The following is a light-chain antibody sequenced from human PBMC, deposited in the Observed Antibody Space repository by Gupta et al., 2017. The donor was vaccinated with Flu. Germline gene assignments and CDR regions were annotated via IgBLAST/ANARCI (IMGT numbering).Light chain of an antibody. CDR1: QDIDKF. CDR2: DTS. CDR3: QQNDNAPIT. Sequence: DIQLTQSPSSLAASVGDRVTISCQASQDIDKFLNWYLQKPGKAPEILIFDTSNLETGVPSRFSGRGTGTVFTFSINSRQPEDISTYFCQQNDNAPITFGWGTKVDI. V-gene: IGKV1-33*01. J-gene: IGKJ4*01.